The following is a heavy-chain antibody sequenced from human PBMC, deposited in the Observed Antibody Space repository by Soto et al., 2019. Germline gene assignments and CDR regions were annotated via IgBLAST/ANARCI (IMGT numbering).Heavy chain of an antibody. CDR3: ARGGSGWFPFDY. CDR1: GYTFIGYA. CDR2: INAGNGNT. D-gene: IGHD6-19*01. J-gene: IGHJ4*02. V-gene: IGHV1-3*01. Sequence: QVQLVQSGVEVKKPGASVKVSCKASGYTFIGYAIHWVRQAPGQRLEWMGWINAGNGNTKYSQNFQGRVTITRDTSASTAYMELSSLISEDTAVYYCARGGSGWFPFDYWGQGTLVTVSS.